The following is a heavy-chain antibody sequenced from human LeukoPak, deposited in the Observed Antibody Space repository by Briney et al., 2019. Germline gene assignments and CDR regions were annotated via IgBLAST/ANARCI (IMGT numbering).Heavy chain of an antibody. CDR3: ARRRDLYSGSYYPFDY. V-gene: IGHV5-51*01. J-gene: IGHJ4*02. CDR2: IYPGDSDA. D-gene: IGHD1-26*01. CDR1: GYSFTNYW. Sequence: PEESLKISCKGSGYSFTNYWIGWVRQMPGKGLKWMGIIYPGDSDARYSPSFQGQVTISADKSISTAYLQWSSLKASDTAMYYCARRRDLYSGSYYPFDYWGQGTLVTVSS.